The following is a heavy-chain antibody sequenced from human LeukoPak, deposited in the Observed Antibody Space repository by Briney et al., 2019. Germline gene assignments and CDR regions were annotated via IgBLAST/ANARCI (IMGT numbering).Heavy chain of an antibody. CDR2: IYYSGST. V-gene: IGHV4-39*07. J-gene: IGHJ6*03. CDR3: ARARSPRSPKDYYYYMDV. Sequence: SETLSLTCTVSGGSISSSSYYWGWIRQPPGKGLEWIGSIYYSGSTYYNPSLKSRVTISVDTSKNQFSLKLSSVTAADTAVYYCARARSPRSPKDYYYYMDVWGKGTTVTISS. CDR1: GGSISSSSYY.